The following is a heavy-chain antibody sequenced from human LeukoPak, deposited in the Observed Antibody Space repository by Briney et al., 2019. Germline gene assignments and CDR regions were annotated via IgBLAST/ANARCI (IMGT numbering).Heavy chain of an antibody. V-gene: IGHV4-38-2*01. Sequence: SETLSLTCAVSGYSISSGYYWGWSRQPPGKGLEWIGSIYHSGSTYYNPSLKRRVTISVDTSKTQFSLKLSSVTAADTAVYYCARDIGYCSSTSCPRVDNWFDPWGQGTLVTVSS. CDR3: ARDIGYCSSTSCPRVDNWFDP. J-gene: IGHJ5*02. CDR1: GYSISSGYY. CDR2: IYHSGST. D-gene: IGHD2-2*01.